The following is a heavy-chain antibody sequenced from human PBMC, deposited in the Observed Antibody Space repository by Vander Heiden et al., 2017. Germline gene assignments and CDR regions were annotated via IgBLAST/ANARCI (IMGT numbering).Heavy chain of an antibody. CDR2: ISSSGSTI. CDR1: GFPLSDYS. Sequence: QVQLVESGGGLVKPGGSLRLSCAASGFPLSDYSVSWIRQAPGKGLEWVSYISSSGSTIYYADSVKGRFTISRDNAKNSLYLQMNSLRAEDTAVYYCARSFKRGVTFGYYYGMDVWGQGTTVTVSS. J-gene: IGHJ6*02. D-gene: IGHD3-16*01. V-gene: IGHV3-11*01. CDR3: ARSFKRGVTFGYYYGMDV.